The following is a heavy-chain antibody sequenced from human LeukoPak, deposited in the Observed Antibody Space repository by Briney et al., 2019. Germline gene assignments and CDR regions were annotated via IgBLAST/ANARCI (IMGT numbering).Heavy chain of an antibody. CDR1: GGSISSSSYY. V-gene: IGHV4-39*01. Sequence: PPETLSLTCTVSGGSISSSSYYWGWIRQPPGKGLEWIGSIYYSGSTYYNPSLKSRVTISVDTSKNQFSLKLSSVTAADTAVYYCARVVVAATPSWFDPWGQGTLATVSS. J-gene: IGHJ5*02. D-gene: IGHD2-15*01. CDR3: ARVVVAATPSWFDP. CDR2: IYYSGST.